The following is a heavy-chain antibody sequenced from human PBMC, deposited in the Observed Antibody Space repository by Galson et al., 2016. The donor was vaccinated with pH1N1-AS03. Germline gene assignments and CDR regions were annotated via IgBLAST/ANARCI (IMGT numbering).Heavy chain of an antibody. CDR3: AHFLYGDYATWFDP. CDR1: GFSLSTSGVG. Sequence: ALVKPTQTLTLTCTFSGFSLSTSGVGVGWIRQPPGKALEWLALIYRDDDKHYSPSLKSRLTITEDTSKNQVVLTMTNMDPVDTATYYCAHFLYGDYATWFDPWGQGTLVTVSS. D-gene: IGHD4-17*01. CDR2: IYRDDDK. V-gene: IGHV2-5*02. J-gene: IGHJ5*02.